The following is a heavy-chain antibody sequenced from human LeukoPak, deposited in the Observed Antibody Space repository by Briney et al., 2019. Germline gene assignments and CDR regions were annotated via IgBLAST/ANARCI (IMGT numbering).Heavy chain of an antibody. V-gene: IGHV3-30*03. D-gene: IGHD1-14*01. CDR3: ARVQGGGFRTADY. CDR2: ILEDGSIQ. Sequence: PGGSLRLSCAASRFTFTNYSMNWVRQAPGKGLDWVAVILEDGSIQYYADSVKGRFTISRDNSKNTLFLQMNSLRGEDTAMYYCARVQGGGFRTADYWGQGTLVTVSS. J-gene: IGHJ4*02. CDR1: RFTFTNYS.